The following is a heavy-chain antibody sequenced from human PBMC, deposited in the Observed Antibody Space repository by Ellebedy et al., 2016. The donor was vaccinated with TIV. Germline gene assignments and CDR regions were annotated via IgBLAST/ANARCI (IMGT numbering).Heavy chain of an antibody. CDR2: IKQDGSEK. V-gene: IGHV3-7*01. D-gene: IGHD3-10*01. Sequence: GESLKISCAASGFTFSDYWMSWVRQVPGKGLEWVANIKQDGSEKWYVDSVKGRFTISRDNAKNSLYLQMSSLRAEDTAVYYCARDQGWAYPGSTRFDYWGQGTLVTVSS. CDR3: ARDQGWAYPGSTRFDY. J-gene: IGHJ4*03. CDR1: GFTFSDYW.